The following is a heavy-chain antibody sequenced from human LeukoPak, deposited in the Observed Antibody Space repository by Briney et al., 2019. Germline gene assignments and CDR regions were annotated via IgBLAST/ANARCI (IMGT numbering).Heavy chain of an antibody. Sequence: GRSLRLSCAASGFTSDDYAIHWVRQAPGKGLEWVSGISWNGDSIGYADSVKGRFTISRDNAKNSLYLQMNSLGSEDTALYYCAKGYYDFWSGNLDSWGQGTLVTVSS. V-gene: IGHV3-9*02. D-gene: IGHD3-3*01. CDR3: AKGYYDFWSGNLDS. J-gene: IGHJ4*02. CDR1: GFTSDDYA. CDR2: ISWNGDSI.